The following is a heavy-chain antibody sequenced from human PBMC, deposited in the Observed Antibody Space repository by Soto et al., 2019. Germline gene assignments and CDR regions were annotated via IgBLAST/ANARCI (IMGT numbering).Heavy chain of an antibody. D-gene: IGHD5-18*01. CDR1: GYTFTHYS. J-gene: IGHJ4*01. V-gene: IGHV1-46*01. CDR3: ATSVNSAMAFDY. CDR2: INPNGGIT. Sequence: ASVKVSCKASGYTFTHYSIPWVRQAPGQGLEWMGIINPNGGITTYAQKFRAGFSMTRDTSTSTVYLELSSLRSEDSAVYYCATSVNSAMAFDYRGHVPLVTAPS.